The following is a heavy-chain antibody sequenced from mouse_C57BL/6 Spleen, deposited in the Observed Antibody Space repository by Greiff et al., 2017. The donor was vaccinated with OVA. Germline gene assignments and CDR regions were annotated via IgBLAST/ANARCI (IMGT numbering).Heavy chain of an antibody. CDR3: ARELGDFDY. J-gene: IGHJ2*01. CDR1: GFTFSSYA. V-gene: IGHV5-4*01. CDR2: ISDGGSYT. D-gene: IGHD4-1*01. Sequence: EVQLVESGGGLVKPGGSLKLSCAASGFTFSSYAMSWVRQTPGKRLEWVATISDGGSYTYYPDNVKGRFTISRDNAKNNLYLQMSHLKSEDTAMYYCARELGDFDYWGQGTTLTVSS.